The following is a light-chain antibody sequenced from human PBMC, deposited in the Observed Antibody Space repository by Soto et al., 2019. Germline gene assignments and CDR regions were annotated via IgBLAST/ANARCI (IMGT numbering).Light chain of an antibody. J-gene: IGKJ1*01. V-gene: IGKV1-5*03. CDR1: QSIGTW. CDR3: QQYNSYPWT. Sequence: DIQMTQSPSTLSASIGDRVTITCRASQSIGTWLAWYQQKPGKAPNLLIYKASSLESVVPSRFSGSGSGAEFTLIINSLQPDDFATYYCQQYNSYPWTFGQGTKVEIK. CDR2: KAS.